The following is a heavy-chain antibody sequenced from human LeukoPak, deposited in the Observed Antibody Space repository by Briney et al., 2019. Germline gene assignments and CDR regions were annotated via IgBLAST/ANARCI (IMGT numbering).Heavy chain of an antibody. CDR3: AKDFYSGSYYYYGMDV. CDR2: ISWNSGSI. CDR1: GFTFDDYA. D-gene: IGHD5-12*01. J-gene: IGHJ6*02. Sequence: SLRLSCAASGFTFDDYAMHWVRQAPGKGLEWVSGISWNSGSIGYADSVKGRFTISRDNAKNSLYLQMNSLRAEDTALYYCAKDFYSGSYYYYGMDVWGQGTTVTVSS. V-gene: IGHV3-9*01.